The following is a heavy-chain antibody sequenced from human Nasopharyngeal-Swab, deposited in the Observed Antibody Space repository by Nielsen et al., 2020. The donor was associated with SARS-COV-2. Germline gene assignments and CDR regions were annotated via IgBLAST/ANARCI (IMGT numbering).Heavy chain of an antibody. D-gene: IGHD5-24*01. CDR1: GGTFSSYA. CDR3: ASNSRDGYNFDAFDI. V-gene: IGHV1-69*13. CDR2: IIPIFGTA. Sequence: SVKVSCKASGGTFSSYAISWVRQAHGQGLEWMGGIIPIFGTANYAQKFQGRVTITADESTSTAYMELSSLRSEDTAVYYCASNSRDGYNFDAFDIWGQGTMVTVSS. J-gene: IGHJ3*02.